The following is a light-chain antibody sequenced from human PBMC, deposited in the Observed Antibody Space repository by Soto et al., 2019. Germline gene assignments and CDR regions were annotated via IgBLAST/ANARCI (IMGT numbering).Light chain of an antibody. Sequence: DIQMTQSPSSVSASVGDRVIITCRASQSISSYLNWYQQKPGKAPKLLIYAASTLQSGVPSRFSGSGPGTDFTLTISCLQPEDFATYYCQQSYSTPWKFGQGTKVDIK. CDR3: QQSYSTPWK. V-gene: IGKV1-39*01. CDR1: QSISSY. J-gene: IGKJ1*01. CDR2: AAS.